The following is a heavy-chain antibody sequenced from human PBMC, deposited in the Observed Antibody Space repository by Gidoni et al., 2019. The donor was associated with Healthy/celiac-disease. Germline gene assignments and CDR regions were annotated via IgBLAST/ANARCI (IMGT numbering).Heavy chain of an antibody. D-gene: IGHD6-13*01. J-gene: IGHJ3*02. CDR3: AKDRRYSSSLFDAFDI. CDR2: ISWNSGSI. V-gene: IGHV3-9*01. Sequence: EVQLVESGGGLVQPGRSLRLSCAASGFTFDDYAMHWVRQAPGKGLEWVSGISWNSGSIGYADSVKGRFTISRDNAKNSLYLQMNSLRAEDTALYYCAKDRRYSSSLFDAFDIWGQGTMVTVSS. CDR1: GFTFDDYA.